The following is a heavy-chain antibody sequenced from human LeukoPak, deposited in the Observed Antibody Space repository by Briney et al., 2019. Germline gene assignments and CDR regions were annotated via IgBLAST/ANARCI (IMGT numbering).Heavy chain of an antibody. D-gene: IGHD6-19*01. CDR1: GFTFSSYA. V-gene: IGHV3-30*04. Sequence: GGSLRLSCAASGFTFSSYAMHWVRQAPGKGLEWVAVISYDGSNKYYADSVKGRFTISRDNSKNTLYLQMNSLRAEDTAVYYCAGGEAGTNQLDYWGQGTLVTVSS. CDR3: AGGEAGTNQLDY. CDR2: ISYDGSNK. J-gene: IGHJ4*02.